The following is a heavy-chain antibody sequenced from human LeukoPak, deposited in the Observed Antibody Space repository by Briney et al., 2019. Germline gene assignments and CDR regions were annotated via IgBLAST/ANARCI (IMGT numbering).Heavy chain of an antibody. Sequence: GGSLRLSCAASGFTFSIFWMHWVRRAPGKGPVWVSRINSDGSSTDYADSVKGRFTISRDNAKNTLYLQMNSLRAEDTAVYYCARALRRDGYNQPLYYFDYWGQGTLVTVSS. J-gene: IGHJ4*02. D-gene: IGHD5-24*01. CDR1: GFTFSIFW. CDR2: INSDGSST. CDR3: ARALRRDGYNQPLYYFDY. V-gene: IGHV3-74*01.